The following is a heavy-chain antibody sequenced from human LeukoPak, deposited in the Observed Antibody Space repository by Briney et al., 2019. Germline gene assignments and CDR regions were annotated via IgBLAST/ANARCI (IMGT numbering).Heavy chain of an antibody. Sequence: PSETLFLTCTVSGGSISSYYWSWIRQPPGKGLEWIGSIYTSGNTNYNPSLTSRVAISVDTSKNQFSLKLNSVTAADTAVYYRARPYSSGWSGAFDIWGQGTMVTVSS. V-gene: IGHV4-4*09. CDR2: IYTSGNT. J-gene: IGHJ3*02. CDR3: ARPYSSGWSGAFDI. D-gene: IGHD6-19*01. CDR1: GGSISSYY.